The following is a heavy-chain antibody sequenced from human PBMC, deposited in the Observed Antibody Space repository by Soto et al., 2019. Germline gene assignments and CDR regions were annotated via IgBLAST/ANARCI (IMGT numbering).Heavy chain of an antibody. CDR2: INSDGSST. CDR3: ARGEVEMATITEDYYYYYGMDV. V-gene: IGHV3-74*01. D-gene: IGHD5-12*01. Sequence: GGSLRLSCAASGFTFSSYWMHWVRQAPGKGLVWVSRINSDGSSTSYADSVKGRFTISRDNAKNTLYLQMNSLRAEDTAVYYCARGEVEMATITEDYYYYYGMDVWGQGTTVTVSS. CDR1: GFTFSSYW. J-gene: IGHJ6*02.